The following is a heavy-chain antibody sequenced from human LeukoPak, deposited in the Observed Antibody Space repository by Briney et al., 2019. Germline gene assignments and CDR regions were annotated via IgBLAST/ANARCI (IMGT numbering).Heavy chain of an antibody. CDR3: ARVRIGAYYMDV. J-gene: IGHJ6*03. Sequence: GGSLRLSCADSGFTFSSSWTHWVRQAPGKGLVWVSRINTDGSTTTYADSAKGRFTISRDNAKNTLYLQMNSLRAEDTAVYYCARVRIGAYYMDVWGKGTTVTVSS. V-gene: IGHV3-74*01. CDR1: GFTFSSSW. CDR2: INTDGSTT. D-gene: IGHD3-16*01.